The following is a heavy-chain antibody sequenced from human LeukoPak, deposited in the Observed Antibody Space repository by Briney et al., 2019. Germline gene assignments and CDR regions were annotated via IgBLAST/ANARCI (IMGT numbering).Heavy chain of an antibody. V-gene: IGHV3-11*01. CDR1: GFTFSDYY. Sequence: GGSLRPSCAASGFTFSDYYMSWIRQAPGKGLEWDSYISSSGSTIYYAGSVKGRFTISRDNAKNSLYLQMNSLRAEDTAVYYCARELPAYYDILTGYDSYGMDVWGQGATVIVSS. CDR2: ISSSGSTI. CDR3: ARELPAYYDILTGYDSYGMDV. J-gene: IGHJ6*01. D-gene: IGHD3-9*01.